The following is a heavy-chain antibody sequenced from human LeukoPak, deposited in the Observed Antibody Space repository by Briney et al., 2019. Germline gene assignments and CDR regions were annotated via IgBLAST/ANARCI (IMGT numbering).Heavy chain of an antibody. CDR2: MYYSRSS. Sequence: SETLSLTCTVSGGSIDSYHWTWIRQPPGKRLEWIGYMYYSRSSNYNPSLRSRVTISVDTSKNQFSLKLRSVTAADTAVYYCARGIDSSGYRGGFFDYWGQGTLVTVSS. CDR3: ARGIDSSGYRGGFFDY. D-gene: IGHD3-22*01. CDR1: GGSIDSYH. V-gene: IGHV4-59*01. J-gene: IGHJ4*02.